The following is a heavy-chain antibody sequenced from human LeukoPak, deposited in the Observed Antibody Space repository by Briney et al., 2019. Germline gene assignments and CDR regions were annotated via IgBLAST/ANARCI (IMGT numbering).Heavy chain of an antibody. CDR2: VYHSGST. CDR1: GYSISSGYY. J-gene: IGHJ5*02. Sequence: PSETLSLTCAVSGYSISSGYYWGWIRQPPGKGLEWIGSVYHSGSTYYNPSLKSRATISVDTSKNQFSLKLSSVTAADTAVYYCARHGNYYDTSQSDPWGQGTLVTVSS. CDR3: ARHGNYYDTSQSDP. D-gene: IGHD3-22*01. V-gene: IGHV4-38-2*01.